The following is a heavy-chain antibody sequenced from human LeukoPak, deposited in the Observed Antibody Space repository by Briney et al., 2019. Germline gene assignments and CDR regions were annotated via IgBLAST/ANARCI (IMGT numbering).Heavy chain of an antibody. CDR3: AVSYSGSLDY. Sequence: GGSLRLSCAASGFSFSTYYVNWVRQAPGKGLEWVSCISSGSTYIFYADSVRGRFAISRDDAKNSLYLQMNSLRAEDTAVYYCAVSYSGSLDYWGQGTLVTVSS. CDR2: ISSGSTYI. D-gene: IGHD6-13*01. V-gene: IGHV3-21*01. CDR1: GFSFSTYY. J-gene: IGHJ4*02.